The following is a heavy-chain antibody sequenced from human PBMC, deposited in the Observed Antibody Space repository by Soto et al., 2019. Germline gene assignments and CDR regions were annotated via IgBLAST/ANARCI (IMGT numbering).Heavy chain of an antibody. D-gene: IGHD2-15*01. Sequence: QVQLQQWGAGLLKPSETLSLTCAVYGGSFSGYYWSWIRQPPGKGLEWIGEINHSGSTNYNPSLKSRVTISVDTSKNQFSLKLSSVTAAATAVYYCARGGDIVVVVAAPPYFDYWGQGTLVTVSS. CDR2: INHSGST. CDR1: GGSFSGYY. J-gene: IGHJ4*02. CDR3: ARGGDIVVVVAAPPYFDY. V-gene: IGHV4-34*01.